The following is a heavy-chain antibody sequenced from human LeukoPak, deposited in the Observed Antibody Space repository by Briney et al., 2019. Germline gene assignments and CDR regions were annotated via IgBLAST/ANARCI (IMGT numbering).Heavy chain of an antibody. CDR2: IKQDGSEK. J-gene: IGHJ4*02. D-gene: IGHD5-18*01. Sequence: GGSLRLSCAASEFTFSRFWMSWVRQAPGKGLEWVANIKQDGSEKYYVDSVKGRFTISRDNAKNSLYLQMNSLRAEDTALYYCARDSTGYGYEEWNWGQGTLVTVSS. V-gene: IGHV3-7*01. CDR1: EFTFSRFW. CDR3: ARDSTGYGYEEWN.